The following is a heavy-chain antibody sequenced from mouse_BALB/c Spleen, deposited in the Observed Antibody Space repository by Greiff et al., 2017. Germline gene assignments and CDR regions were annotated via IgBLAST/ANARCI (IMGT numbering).Heavy chain of an antibody. V-gene: IGHV5-17*02. J-gene: IGHJ3*01. CDR2: ISSGSSTI. CDR3: ARSDGSSPFAY. CDR1: GFTFSSFG. D-gene: IGHD1-1*01. Sequence: EVKLVESGGGLVQPGGSRKLSCAASGFTFSSFGMHWVRQAPEKGLEWVAYISSGSSTIYYADTVKGRFTISRDNPKNTLFLQMTSLRSEDTAMYYCARSDGSSPFAYWGQGTLVTVSA.